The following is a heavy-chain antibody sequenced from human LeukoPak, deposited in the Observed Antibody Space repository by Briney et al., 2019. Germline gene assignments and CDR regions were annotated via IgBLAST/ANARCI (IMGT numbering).Heavy chain of an antibody. CDR2: IRYDGSNK. V-gene: IGHV3-30*02. Sequence: PGGSLRLSCAASGFTFSSYAMSWVRQAPGKGLEWVAFIRYDGSNKYYADSVKGRFTISRDNSKNTLYLQMNSLRAEDTAVYYCAKDYGYGSGSPNWFDPWGQGTLVTVSS. J-gene: IGHJ5*02. CDR3: AKDYGYGSGSPNWFDP. CDR1: GFTFSSYA. D-gene: IGHD3-10*01.